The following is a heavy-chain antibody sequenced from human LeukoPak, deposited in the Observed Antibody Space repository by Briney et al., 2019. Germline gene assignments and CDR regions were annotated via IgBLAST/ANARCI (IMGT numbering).Heavy chain of an antibody. D-gene: IGHD2-2*01. CDR3: ARSRRDIVVVPAAYYYMDV. CDR2: IYTSGST. J-gene: IGHJ6*03. CDR1: GGSISSGSYY. V-gene: IGHV4-61*02. Sequence: PSETLSLTCTVSGGSISSGSYYWSWIRQPAGKGLEWIGRIYTSGSTNYNPSLKSRVTISVDTSKNQFSLKLSSVTAADTAVYYCARSRRDIVVVPAAYYYMDVWGKGTTVTISS.